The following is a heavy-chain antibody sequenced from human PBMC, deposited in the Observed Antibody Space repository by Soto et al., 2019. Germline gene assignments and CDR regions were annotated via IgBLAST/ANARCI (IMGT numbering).Heavy chain of an antibody. CDR1: GFTFSSHP. J-gene: IGHJ6*04. CDR3: GKHRITPRSGQKC. CDR2: IRVSVGIT. V-gene: IGHV3-23*01. D-gene: IGHD3-16*01. Sequence: WGSLTLSCAAAGFTFSSHPMSWVRQAPGKGLEWVSAIRVSVGITYYADSVKGWFPISRHKSKNTLYLPMNSLRAEDTAVYYCGKHRITPRSGQKCWGKGTMVTVSS.